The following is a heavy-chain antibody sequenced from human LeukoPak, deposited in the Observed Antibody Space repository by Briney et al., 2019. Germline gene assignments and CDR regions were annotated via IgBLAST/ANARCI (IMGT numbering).Heavy chain of an antibody. J-gene: IGHJ6*02. CDR3: AREDYYYGLDV. V-gene: IGHV4-59*01. CDR1: GXSTSTYY. CDR2: IHKSDST. Sequence: KPSETLSLTCTVSGXSTSTYYRSWIRQPPGKGLEWIGYIHKSDSTRYNPSLENRVIISEDTSKNQFSLKLNSVTAADTAVYYCAREDYYYGLDVWGQGTTVTVSS.